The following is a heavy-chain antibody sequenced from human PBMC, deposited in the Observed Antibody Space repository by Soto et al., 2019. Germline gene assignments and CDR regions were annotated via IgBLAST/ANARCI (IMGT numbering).Heavy chain of an antibody. D-gene: IGHD1-26*01. CDR1: GFTFSSYS. CDR2: ISSSSSYI. V-gene: IGHV3-21*01. Sequence: GGSLRLSFAASGFTFSSYSMDWVRQAPGKGLEWVSSISSSSSYIYYADSVKGRFTISRDNAKNSLYLQMNSLRAEDTAVYYCARMVGATTYDPLDDAFDIWGQGTMVTV. J-gene: IGHJ3*02. CDR3: ARMVGATTYDPLDDAFDI.